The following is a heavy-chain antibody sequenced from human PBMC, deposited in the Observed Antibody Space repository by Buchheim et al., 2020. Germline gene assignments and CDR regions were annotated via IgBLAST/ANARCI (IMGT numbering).Heavy chain of an antibody. CDR1: GYSVSSANW. V-gene: IGHV4-28*01. CDR3: ARIQSYHLLSAFDI. D-gene: IGHD2-2*01. J-gene: IGHJ3*02. Sequence: QVQLQQWGAGLLKPSDTLSLTCAVSGYSVSSANWWGWIRQPPGKGLEWIGYIYNSGSTYYNPSLKSRVTMSIDTSKNQFSLKLSSVTAVDTAIYYCARIQSYHLLSAFDIWGQGT. CDR2: IYNSGST.